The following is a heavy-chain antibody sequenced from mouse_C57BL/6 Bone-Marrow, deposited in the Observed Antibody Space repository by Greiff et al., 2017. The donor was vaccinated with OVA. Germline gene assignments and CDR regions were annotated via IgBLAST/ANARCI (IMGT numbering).Heavy chain of an antibody. CDR1: GYTFTSYW. J-gene: IGHJ4*01. D-gene: IGHD1-1*01. Sequence: QVQLQQPGAELVKPGASVKLSCKASGYTFTSYWMHWVKQRPGQGLEWIGMIHPNSGSTNYNEKFKSKATLTVDKSSSTAYMQLSSRTSEDSAVYYCARPRPITTVVANAMDYWGQGTSVTVSA. CDR2: IHPNSGST. CDR3: ARPRPITTVVANAMDY. V-gene: IGHV1-64*01.